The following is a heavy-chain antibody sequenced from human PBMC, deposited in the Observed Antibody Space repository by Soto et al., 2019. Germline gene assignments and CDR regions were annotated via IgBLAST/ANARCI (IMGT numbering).Heavy chain of an antibody. CDR2: ISGSGGST. CDR1: GFTFSSYA. CDR3: AKSPQRITMVRGVDYYYYMDV. D-gene: IGHD3-10*01. V-gene: IGHV3-23*01. J-gene: IGHJ6*03. Sequence: GGSLRLSCAASGFTFSSYAMSWVRQAPGKGLEWVSAISGSGGSTYYADSVKGRFTISRDNSKNTLYLQMNSLRAEDTAVYYCAKSPQRITMVRGVDYYYYMDVWGKGTTVTVSS.